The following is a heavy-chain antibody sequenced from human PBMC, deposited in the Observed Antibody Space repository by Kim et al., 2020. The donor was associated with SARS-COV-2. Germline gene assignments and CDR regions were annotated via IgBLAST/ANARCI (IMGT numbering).Heavy chain of an antibody. CDR3: AKVGDIVVVPAAAGRSYFDY. J-gene: IGHJ4*02. V-gene: IGHV3-23*01. D-gene: IGHD2-2*01. Sequence: RFTIARDNSKNTLYLQMNSLRAEDTAVYYCAKVGDIVVVPAAAGRSYFDYWGQGTLVTVSS.